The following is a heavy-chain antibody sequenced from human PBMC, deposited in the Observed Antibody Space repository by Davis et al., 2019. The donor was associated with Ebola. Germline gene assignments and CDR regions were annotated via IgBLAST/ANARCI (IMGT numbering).Heavy chain of an antibody. CDR1: GFIFRNYV. Sequence: GESLKISCETSGFIFRNYVMSWVRQAPGKGLEWVSTYGTSADTYYANSVKGRFTISRDNSKNTLYLQMNGLRVEDTAIYYCAKDNRNIWSEVWGQGTMVTVSS. CDR2: GTSADT. V-gene: IGHV3-23*01. J-gene: IGHJ3*01. CDR3: AKDNRNIWSEV. D-gene: IGHD2/OR15-2a*01.